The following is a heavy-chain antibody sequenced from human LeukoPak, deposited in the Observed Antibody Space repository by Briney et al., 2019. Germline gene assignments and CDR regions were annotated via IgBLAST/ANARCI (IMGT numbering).Heavy chain of an antibody. J-gene: IGHJ4*02. V-gene: IGHV1-69*06. D-gene: IGHD6-6*01. CDR1: GGTFSSYA. CDR2: IIPIFGTA. Sequence: ASVKVSCKASGGTFSSYAISWVRQAPGQGLEWMGGIIPIFGTANYAQKFQGRVTITADKSTSTAYMELSSLRSEDTAVYYCASSIAARPVPPARCYFDYWGQGTLVTVSS. CDR3: ASSIAARPVPPARCYFDY.